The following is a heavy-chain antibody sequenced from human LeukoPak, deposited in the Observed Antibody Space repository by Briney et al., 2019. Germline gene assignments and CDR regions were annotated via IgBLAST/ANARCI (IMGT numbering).Heavy chain of an antibody. V-gene: IGHV1-2*02. CDR2: LNPNSGGK. CDR1: GYTFTDYH. J-gene: IGHJ3*02. CDR3: ARVCRGGDWFRTDAFDI. D-gene: IGHD2-21*02. Sequence: ASVTLSFKASGYTFTDYHMHWVRQAPGQGIEWVGCLNPNSGGKNYAQECQGRVTMTRDKSISTAYMELSRLRSDDTAVYYCARVCRGGDWFRTDAFDIWGQGTMVTVSS.